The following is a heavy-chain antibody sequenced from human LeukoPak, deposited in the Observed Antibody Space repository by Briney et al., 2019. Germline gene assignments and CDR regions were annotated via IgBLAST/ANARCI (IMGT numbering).Heavy chain of an antibody. CDR2: IYDSGST. V-gene: IGHV4-59*01. CDR1: GGSISTYY. Sequence: PSETLSLTCTVSGGSISTYYWSWIRQPPGEGLDWIGAIYDSGSTKYNPSLKSRVTISVDTSKSQFSPKLSSVTAADTAVYYCARVFRSGGNCYFDYWGQGILVTVSS. J-gene: IGHJ4*02. CDR3: ARVFRSGGNCYFDY. D-gene: IGHD2-15*01.